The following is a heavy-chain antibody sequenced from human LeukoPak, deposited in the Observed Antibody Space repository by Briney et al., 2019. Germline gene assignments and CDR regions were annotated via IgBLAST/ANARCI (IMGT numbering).Heavy chain of an antibody. CDR2: IYTSGST. J-gene: IGHJ6*03. CDR1: GGSISSGSYY. D-gene: IGHD3-3*01. Sequence: SETLSLTCTVSGGSISSGSYYWSWIRQPAGKGLEWIGRIYTSGSTNYNPSLKSRVTISVDTSKNQFSLKLSSVTAADTAVYYCARGPYFWSGTYYYYYMDVWGKGTTVTVSS. V-gene: IGHV4-61*02. CDR3: ARGPYFWSGTYYYYYMDV.